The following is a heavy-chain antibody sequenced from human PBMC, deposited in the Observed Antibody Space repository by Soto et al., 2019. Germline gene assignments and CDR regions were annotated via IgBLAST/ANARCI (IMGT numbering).Heavy chain of an antibody. Sequence: SETLSLTCTVSGGSVSSSSYYWGWVRQPPGKGLEWIGSVYYSGSTYYNPSLESRVTISVDTSKNQFSLKLSSVTAADTAVYYCWSSHYYYGMDVWGQGTTVTVSS. V-gene: IGHV4-39*01. J-gene: IGHJ6*02. CDR1: GGSVSSSSYY. CDR3: WSSHYYYGMDV. CDR2: VYYSGST.